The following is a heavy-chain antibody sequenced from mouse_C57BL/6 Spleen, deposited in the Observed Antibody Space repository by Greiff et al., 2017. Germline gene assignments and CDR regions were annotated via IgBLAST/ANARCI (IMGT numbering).Heavy chain of an antibody. Sequence: QVQLQQPGAELVKPGASVKLSCKASGYTFTSYWMQWVKQRPGQGLEWIGEIDPSDSYTNYNQKFKGKATLTVDTSSSTAYMQLSSLTSEDSAVYYCARAYDGHRFAYWGQGTLVTVSA. J-gene: IGHJ3*01. V-gene: IGHV1-50*01. CDR1: GYTFTSYW. CDR2: IDPSDSYT. D-gene: IGHD2-3*01. CDR3: ARAYDGHRFAY.